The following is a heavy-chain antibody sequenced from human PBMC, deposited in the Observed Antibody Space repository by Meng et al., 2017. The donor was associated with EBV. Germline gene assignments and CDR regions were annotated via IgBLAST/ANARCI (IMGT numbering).Heavy chain of an antibody. Sequence: QVQLVQSGAEGKKPGSSVKASCKASGGTFSSYAISWVRQAPGQGLEWMGGIIPIFGTANYAQKFQGRVTITADESTSTAYMELSSLRSEDTAVYYCARDPSSSSPYFDYWGQGTLVTVSS. V-gene: IGHV1-69*01. CDR1: GGTFSSYA. D-gene: IGHD6-6*01. CDR3: ARDPSSSSPYFDY. J-gene: IGHJ4*02. CDR2: IIPIFGTA.